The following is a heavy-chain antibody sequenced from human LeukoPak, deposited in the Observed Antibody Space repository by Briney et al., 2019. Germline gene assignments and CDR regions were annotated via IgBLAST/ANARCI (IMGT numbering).Heavy chain of an antibody. V-gene: IGHV3-23*01. Sequence: PGGSLRLSCTASGFTFSTYAMSWVRQAPGKGLDWVSTISGSGGTTYYADSVKGRFTISRDNSKNMLYLQMNSLRAEDTAVYYCAKAPTVTTNYFDYWGQGTLVTVSS. J-gene: IGHJ4*02. CDR1: GFTFSTYA. D-gene: IGHD4-17*01. CDR3: AKAPTVTTNYFDY. CDR2: ISGSGGTT.